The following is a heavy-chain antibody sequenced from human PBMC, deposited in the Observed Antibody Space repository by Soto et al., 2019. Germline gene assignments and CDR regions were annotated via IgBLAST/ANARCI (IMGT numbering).Heavy chain of an antibody. CDR2: ISGSGGST. D-gene: IGHD3-10*01. J-gene: IGHJ6*03. CDR3: AKDGFQGILWFGELGRNYYYYYYMDV. Sequence: GGSLRLSCAASGFTFSSYAMSWVRQAPGKGLEWVSAISGSGGSTYYADSVKGRFTISRDNSKNTLYLQMNSLRAEDTAVYYCAKDGFQGILWFGELGRNYYYYYYMDVWGKGTTVTVSS. V-gene: IGHV3-23*01. CDR1: GFTFSSYA.